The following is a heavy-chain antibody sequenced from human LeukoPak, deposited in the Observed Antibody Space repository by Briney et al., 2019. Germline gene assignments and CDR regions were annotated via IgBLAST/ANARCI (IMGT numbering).Heavy chain of an antibody. Sequence: ASVKVSCKASGYTFTSYYMNWVRQAPGQRLEWMGWINPNSGGTNYAQKFQGRVTMTRDTSISTAYMELSRLRSDDTAVYYCASLFGYQLQPDAFDSWGQGPMVTVSS. J-gene: IGHJ3*02. V-gene: IGHV1-2*02. D-gene: IGHD2-2*01. CDR1: GYTFTSYY. CDR3: ASLFGYQLQPDAFDS. CDR2: INPNSGGT.